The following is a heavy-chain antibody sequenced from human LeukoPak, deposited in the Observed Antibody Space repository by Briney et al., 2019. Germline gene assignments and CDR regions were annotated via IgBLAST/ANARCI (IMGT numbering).Heavy chain of an antibody. CDR1: GFTFSTFW. V-gene: IGHV3-74*03. J-gene: IGHJ5*02. CDR3: AKDRKA. CDR2: INSDESST. Sequence: GGSLRLSCAASGFTFSTFWMHWVRQAPGKGLVWVSGINSDESSTTYADSVKGRFTISRDNAKNTLYLQMNSLRAEDTAVYYCAKDRKAWGQGTLVTVSS.